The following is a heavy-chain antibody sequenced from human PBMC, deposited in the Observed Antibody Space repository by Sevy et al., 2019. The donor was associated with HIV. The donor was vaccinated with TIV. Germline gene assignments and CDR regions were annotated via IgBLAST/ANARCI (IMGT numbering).Heavy chain of an antibody. CDR3: VRDSGSYSLFDY. D-gene: IGHD3-10*01. V-gene: IGHV3-74*01. CDR1: GFTFSKSW. Sequence: GGSLRLSCTASGFTFSKSWMHWVRQVPGKGLQWVSRVKTDGSDTIYADSVKGRFIISRDNAKNTVYLQMNSLRAEDTAVYFCVRDSGSYSLFDYWGQGTLVTVSS. CDR2: VKTDGSDT. J-gene: IGHJ4*02.